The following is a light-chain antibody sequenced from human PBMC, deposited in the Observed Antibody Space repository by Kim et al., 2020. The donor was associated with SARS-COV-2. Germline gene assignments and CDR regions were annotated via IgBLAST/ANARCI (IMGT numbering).Light chain of an antibody. J-gene: IGKJ4*01. Sequence: SPGERATLSCRASQSVSSNLAWYQQKPGQAPRLLIYGASTRATGIPARFSGSGSGTDFTLTINSLQSEDFAVYYCQQYNNWLPLTFGGGTKVDIK. CDR1: QSVSSN. CDR3: QQYNNWLPLT. CDR2: GAS. V-gene: IGKV3-15*01.